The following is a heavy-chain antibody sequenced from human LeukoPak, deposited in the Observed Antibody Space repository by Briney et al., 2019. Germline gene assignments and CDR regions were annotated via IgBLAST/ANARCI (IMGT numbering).Heavy chain of an antibody. V-gene: IGHV3-23*01. J-gene: IGHJ4*02. CDR1: GFTLSSYE. D-gene: IGHD6-19*01. Sequence: GGSLRLSCTASGFTLSSYEMTWIRQAPGKGLEWVSSIDYSGDTTYYADSVKGRFTISRDNSKNTLYLQLSSLRAEDTAVYYCAKNPLLAGTIYFDYWGQGTLVTVSS. CDR2: IDYSGDTT. CDR3: AKNPLLAGTIYFDY.